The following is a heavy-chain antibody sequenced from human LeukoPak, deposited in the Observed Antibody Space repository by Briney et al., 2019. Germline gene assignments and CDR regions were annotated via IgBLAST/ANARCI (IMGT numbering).Heavy chain of an antibody. J-gene: IGHJ4*02. CDR2: ITYSGST. CDR1: GGSISSYY. V-gene: IGHV4-59*08. D-gene: IGHD6-13*01. Sequence: TSSETLSLTCTVSGGSISSYYWSWIRQPPGKGLEWIDYITYSGSTNYNPSLKSRVTMSVDTSKNQFSLRLSSVTAADTAVYYCARHGSSYSFDCWGQGILVTVSS. CDR3: ARHGSSYSFDC.